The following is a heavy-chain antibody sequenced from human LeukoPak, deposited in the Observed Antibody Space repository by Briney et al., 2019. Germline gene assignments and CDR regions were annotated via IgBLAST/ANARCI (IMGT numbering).Heavy chain of an antibody. Sequence: GASVKVSCKAAGSTFSSYALNWVRQAPGQGLEWMGGIIPILGTTNYAQKFQGRVTITADKSTTTAYIELSSLRSEDTAVYYCARGTDSSGYYGGGYWGQGTLVTVSS. CDR3: ARGTDSSGYYGGGY. CDR2: IIPILGTT. CDR1: GSTFSSYA. J-gene: IGHJ4*02. D-gene: IGHD3-22*01. V-gene: IGHV1-69*06.